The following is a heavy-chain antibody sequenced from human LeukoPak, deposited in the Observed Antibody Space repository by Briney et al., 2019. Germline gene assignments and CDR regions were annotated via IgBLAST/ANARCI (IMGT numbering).Heavy chain of an antibody. J-gene: IGHJ4*02. Sequence: GRSLRLSCAASGFTFDDYAMHWVRQAPGKGLEWVSGISWNSGSIGYADSVKGRLTISRDNAKNSLYLQMNSLRAEDTALYYCAKGPFYDFWSGYFDYWGQGTLVTVSS. V-gene: IGHV3-9*01. CDR2: ISWNSGSI. CDR3: AKGPFYDFWSGYFDY. D-gene: IGHD3-3*01. CDR1: GFTFDDYA.